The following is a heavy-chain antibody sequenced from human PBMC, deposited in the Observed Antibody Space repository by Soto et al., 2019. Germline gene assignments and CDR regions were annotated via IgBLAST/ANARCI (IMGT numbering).Heavy chain of an antibody. J-gene: IGHJ4*02. V-gene: IGHV3-48*02. CDR1: GFTFINYN. Sequence: DVQLVESGGGLVQPGGSLRLSCAASGFTFINYNMNWVRQAPGKGLEWVSYISTSSTTIYYVDSVKGRFTISRDNAKNTLFLHMNSLRDEDTAVYYCASGGNTYGAEAAFDYRGQGTLVTVSS. D-gene: IGHD5-18*01. CDR3: ASGGNTYGAEAAFDY. CDR2: ISTSSTTI.